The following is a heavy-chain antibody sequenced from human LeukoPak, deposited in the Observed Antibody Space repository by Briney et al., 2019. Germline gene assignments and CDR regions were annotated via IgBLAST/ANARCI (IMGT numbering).Heavy chain of an antibody. CDR3: XNPPXXXXY. CDR2: ISGSGGST. Sequence: PGGSLRLSCAASGFTLSSYAMSWVRQAPGKGLEWVSAISGSGGSTYYADSVKGRFTISRDNSKNTLYLQMNSLRAEDTAVYYXXNPPXXXXYXGXXXLVTVSS. CDR1: GFTLSSYA. V-gene: IGHV3-23*01. J-gene: IGHJ4*01.